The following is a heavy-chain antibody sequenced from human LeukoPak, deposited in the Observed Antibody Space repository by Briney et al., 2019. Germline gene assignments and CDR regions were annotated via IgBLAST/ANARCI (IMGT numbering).Heavy chain of an antibody. CDR2: IYYSGST. D-gene: IGHD3-9*01. CDR3: ARGSGYPDAFDI. CDR1: GGSISSGDYY. J-gene: IGHJ3*02. V-gene: IGHV4-30-4*01. Sequence: SETLSLTCTVSGGSISSGDYYWSWIRQPPGKGLEWIGYIYYSGSTYYNPSLKSRVTISVDTSKNQFSLKLSSVTAADTAVYYCARGSGYPDAFDIWGQGTMVTVSS.